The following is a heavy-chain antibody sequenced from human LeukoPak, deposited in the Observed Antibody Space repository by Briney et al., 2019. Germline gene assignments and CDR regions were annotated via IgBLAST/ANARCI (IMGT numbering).Heavy chain of an antibody. V-gene: IGHV4-39*07. Sequence: SETLSLTCTVSGGSISSYYWGWVRQPPGKGLEWIGTISYSGTTYYSPSLKSRVTISLDTSKNQFSLKLSSVTAADTAIYYCARDYSGAGTVGATSGYWGQGTLVTVSS. J-gene: IGHJ4*02. CDR2: ISYSGTT. CDR1: GGSISSYY. CDR3: ARDYSGAGTVGATSGY. D-gene: IGHD1-26*01.